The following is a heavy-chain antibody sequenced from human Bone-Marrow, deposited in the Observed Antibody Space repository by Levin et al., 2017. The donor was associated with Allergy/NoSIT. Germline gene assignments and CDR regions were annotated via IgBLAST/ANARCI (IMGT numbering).Heavy chain of an antibody. Sequence: SETLSLTCSVSGCYFISXYLSCXXXXXGKGLEWIAYIYHSGSTNYNPSLKSRVTISVDRSKKQFSLKLNSVTAADTAVYYCAGGVGTTHFQHWGQGNLVTVSS. D-gene: IGHD3-16*01. CDR1: GCYFISXY. CDR3: AGGVGTTHFQH. CDR2: IYHSGST. J-gene: IGHJ1*01. V-gene: IGHV4-59*01.